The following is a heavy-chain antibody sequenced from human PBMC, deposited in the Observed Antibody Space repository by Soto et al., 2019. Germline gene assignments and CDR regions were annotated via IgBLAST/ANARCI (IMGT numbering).Heavy chain of an antibody. D-gene: IGHD3-22*01. CDR1: GFTFSRYA. J-gene: IGHJ5*02. CDR2: ISGSGGST. CDR3: AKDRGPRDYYDSSGYPNWFDP. V-gene: IGHV3-23*01. Sequence: EVQLLESGGGLVQPGGSLRLSCAASGFTFSRYAMSWVRQAPGKGLEWVSAISGSGGSTYYADSVKGRFTISRDNSKNTLYLQMNSLRAEDTAVYYCAKDRGPRDYYDSSGYPNWFDPWGQGTLVTVSS.